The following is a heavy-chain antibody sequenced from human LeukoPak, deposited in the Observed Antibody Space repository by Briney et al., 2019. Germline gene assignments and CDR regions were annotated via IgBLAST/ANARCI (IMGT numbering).Heavy chain of an antibody. CDR1: GGSISSYY. Sequence: SETLSLTCTVSGGSISSYYWSWIRQPPGKGLEWIGYIYYNGSTNYNPSLKSRVTISVDTSKNQFSLKLSSVTAADTAVYYCARTYSGSYYFDYWGQGTLVTVSS. J-gene: IGHJ4*02. V-gene: IGHV4-59*01. CDR2: IYYNGST. D-gene: IGHD1-26*01. CDR3: ARTYSGSYYFDY.